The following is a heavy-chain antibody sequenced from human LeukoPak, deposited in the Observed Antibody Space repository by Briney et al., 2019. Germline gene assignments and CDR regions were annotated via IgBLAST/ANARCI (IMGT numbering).Heavy chain of an antibody. CDR2: IYYSGST. CDR1: GGSISSSSYY. D-gene: IGHD2-2*01. Sequence: SETLSLTCTVPGGSISSSSYYWGWIRQPPGKGLEWIGSIYYSGSTYYNPSLKSRVTISVDTSKNQFSLKLSSVTAADTAVYYRARHWGYCSSTSCYPTNWFDPWGQGTLVTVSS. CDR3: ARHWGYCSSTSCYPTNWFDP. V-gene: IGHV4-39*01. J-gene: IGHJ5*02.